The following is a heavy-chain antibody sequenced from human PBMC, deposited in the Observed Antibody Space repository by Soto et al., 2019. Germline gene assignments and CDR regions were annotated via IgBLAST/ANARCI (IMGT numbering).Heavy chain of an antibody. V-gene: IGHV4-34*01. D-gene: IGHD3-10*01. Sequence: QVQLQQWGAGLLKPSETLSLTCAVYGGSFSGYYWSWIRQPPGKGLEWIGEINHSGSTNYNPSLKSRVTISVDTSKNQFSLKLSSVTAADTAVYYCAREGAYGSGSHQWGNKYFQHWGQGTLVTVSS. CDR1: GGSFSGYY. CDR2: INHSGST. J-gene: IGHJ1*01. CDR3: AREGAYGSGSHQWGNKYFQH.